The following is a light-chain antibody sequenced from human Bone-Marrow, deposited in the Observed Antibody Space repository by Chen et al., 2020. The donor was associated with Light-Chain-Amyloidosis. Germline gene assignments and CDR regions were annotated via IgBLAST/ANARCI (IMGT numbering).Light chain of an antibody. CDR1: PDITNY. Sequence: DVQLTQSPSSLSASVGDRVTITCQASPDITNYLNWYQQKPGRAPKLLIFDSSNMAGGVPSRFSGSCSGSTFSLTISSLEPEDVATYFCQQYDKLPLTFGGGTKVEIK. J-gene: IGKJ4*01. V-gene: IGKV1-33*01. CDR2: DSS. CDR3: QQYDKLPLT.